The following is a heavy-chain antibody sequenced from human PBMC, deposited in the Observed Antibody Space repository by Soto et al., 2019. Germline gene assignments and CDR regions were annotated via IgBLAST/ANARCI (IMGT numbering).Heavy chain of an antibody. Sequence: QVQLVESGGGVVQPGRSLRLSCAASGFTFSSYGMHWVRQAPGKGLEWVAVIWYDGSNKYYADSVKGRFTISRDNSKNTLYLQMNSLRVEDTAVYYGARDGSGDRHAFDIWGQGTMVTVSS. J-gene: IGHJ3*02. CDR3: ARDGSGDRHAFDI. V-gene: IGHV3-33*01. CDR2: IWYDGSNK. D-gene: IGHD3-10*01. CDR1: GFTFSSYG.